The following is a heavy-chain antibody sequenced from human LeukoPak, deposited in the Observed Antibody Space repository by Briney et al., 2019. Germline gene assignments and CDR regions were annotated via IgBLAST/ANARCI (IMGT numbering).Heavy chain of an antibody. V-gene: IGHV3-23*01. CDR3: AKRDTSGSYYFDY. D-gene: IGHD3-22*01. CDR1: GFTFSSYS. Sequence: GGSLRLSCAASGFTFSSYSMSWVRQAPRKGLEWVSAITSSGSNTYFADSVKGRFTIPRDNSKNTLYLRMNSLRAEDTAVYLCAKRDTSGSYYFDYWGQGTLVTVSS. CDR2: ITSSGSNT. J-gene: IGHJ4*02.